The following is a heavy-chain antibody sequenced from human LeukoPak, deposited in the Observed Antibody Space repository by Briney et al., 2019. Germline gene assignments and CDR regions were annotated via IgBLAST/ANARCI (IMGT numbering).Heavy chain of an antibody. CDR3: AHRPGGWYCFDR. CDR1: GFSLSTSGVG. V-gene: IGHV2-5*02. CDR2: IYWDDDK. D-gene: IGHD6-19*01. Sequence: ESGPTLVNPTQTLTLTCTFSGFSLSTSGVGVGWIRQPPGKALEWLALIYWDDDKRYSPSLKSRLTITKDTSKNQVVLTLTKMDPVDTATYYCAHRPGGWYCFDRWGQGTLVTVSS. J-gene: IGHJ4*02.